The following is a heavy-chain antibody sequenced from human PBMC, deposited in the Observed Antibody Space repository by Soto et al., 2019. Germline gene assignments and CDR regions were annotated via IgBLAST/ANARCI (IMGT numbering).Heavy chain of an antibody. V-gene: IGHV3-30*03. D-gene: IGHD1-26*01. CDR1: GFTFSSYG. CDR3: IGDGGATAGFAP. CDR2: ISYDGSNK. Sequence: GGSLRLSCAASGFTFSSYGMHWVRQAPGKGLEWVAVISYDGSNKYYADSVKGRFTISRDNAKNSLYLQMNSLRDEDTAVYYCIGDGGATAGFAPWGQGTLVPVFS. J-gene: IGHJ5*02.